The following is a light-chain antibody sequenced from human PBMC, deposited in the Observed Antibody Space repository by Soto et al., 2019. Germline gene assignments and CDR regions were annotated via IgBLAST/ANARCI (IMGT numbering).Light chain of an antibody. J-gene: IGLJ1*01. V-gene: IGLV2-14*01. CDR3: NSYAGDIIRFV. Sequence: QSVLTQPASVSGSPGQSVTISCTGTSSDVGAYKYVSWYQQHAGKAPKLMIYEVSNRPSGVSNRFSGSKSGNTASLTISGLQADDEADYYCNSYAGDIIRFVFGTGTKVTVL. CDR1: SSDVGAYKY. CDR2: EVS.